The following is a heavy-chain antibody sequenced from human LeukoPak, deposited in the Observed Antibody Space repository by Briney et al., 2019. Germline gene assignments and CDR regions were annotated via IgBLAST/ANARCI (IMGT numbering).Heavy chain of an antibody. CDR3: ARSASSYDA. J-gene: IGHJ5*02. CDR1: GFPFSGYW. D-gene: IGHD5-12*01. Sequence: PGGSLRLSCAASGFPFSGYWMHWVRRAPGKGLVWVSRIDDDGAGTTYADSVKGRFAISRDNAKNTLYLQMNSLGVEDTAVYYCARSASSYDAWGQGTLVTVSS. CDR2: IDDDGAGT. V-gene: IGHV3-74*01.